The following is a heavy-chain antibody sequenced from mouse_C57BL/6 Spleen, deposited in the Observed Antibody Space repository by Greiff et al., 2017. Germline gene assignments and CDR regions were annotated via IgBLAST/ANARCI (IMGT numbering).Heavy chain of an antibody. V-gene: IGHV2-5*01. D-gene: IGHD4-1*01. J-gene: IGHJ4*01. Sequence: VKLVESGPGLVQPSQSLSITCTVSGFSLTSYGVHWVRQSPGKGLEWLGVIWRGGSTDYNAAFMSRLSITKDNSKSQVFFKMNSLQADDTAIYYCAKTWDVRYYAMDYWGQGTSVTVSS. CDR2: IWRGGST. CDR3: AKTWDVRYYAMDY. CDR1: GFSLTSYG.